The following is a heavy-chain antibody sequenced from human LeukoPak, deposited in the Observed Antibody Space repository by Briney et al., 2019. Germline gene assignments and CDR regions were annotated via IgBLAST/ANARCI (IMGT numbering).Heavy chain of an antibody. Sequence: PGGSLRLSCAASGFTFSSYWMSWVRQAPGKGLEWVANIKQDGSEKYYVDSVKGRFTISRDNAKNSLYLQMNSLGAEDTAVYYCARVRLQPRTLLDDAFDIWGQGTMVTVSS. CDR1: GFTFSSYW. CDR3: ARVRLQPRTLLDDAFDI. D-gene: IGHD1-14*01. CDR2: IKQDGSEK. V-gene: IGHV3-7*01. J-gene: IGHJ3*02.